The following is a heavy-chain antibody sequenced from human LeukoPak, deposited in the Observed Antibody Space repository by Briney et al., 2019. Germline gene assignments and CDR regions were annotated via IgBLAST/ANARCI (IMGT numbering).Heavy chain of an antibody. CDR2: IYYSGST. J-gene: IGHJ3*02. CDR3: ARVDVVTGAFDI. Sequence: SETLSLTCTVSGGSISSGDYYWSWIRQPPGKGLEWIGYIYYSGSTYYNPSLKSRVTISVDTSKNQFSLKLSSVTAADTAVYYCARVDVVTGAFDIWGQGTMVTVSS. D-gene: IGHD2-15*01. V-gene: IGHV4-30-4*01. CDR1: GGSISSGDYY.